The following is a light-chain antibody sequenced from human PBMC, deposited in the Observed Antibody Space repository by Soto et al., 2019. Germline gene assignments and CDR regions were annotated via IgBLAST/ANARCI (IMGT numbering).Light chain of an antibody. J-gene: IGKJ4*01. V-gene: IGKV3-11*01. CDR1: QSVSSY. Sequence: EIVLTQSPATLSLSPGERATLSCRASQSVSSYLLWYQQKPGQAPRLLIYDASNRATGIPARFSGSGSETDFTLTISSLEPEDFAVYYCQHYNNWPPLTFGGGTKVEIK. CDR2: DAS. CDR3: QHYNNWPPLT.